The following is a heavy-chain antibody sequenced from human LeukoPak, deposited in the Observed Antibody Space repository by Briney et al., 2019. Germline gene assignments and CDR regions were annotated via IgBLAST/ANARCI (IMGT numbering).Heavy chain of an antibody. Sequence: GESLKISCMVSGYSFTSYWIGWVRQATGQGLEWMGWMNPNSGNTGYAQKFQGRVTITRNTSISTAYMELSSLRSDDKAVYYCARAIYNYRLLSLNGCDPWGQGTLVPVSS. CDR2: MNPNSGNT. D-gene: IGHD3-16*01. CDR1: GYSFTSYW. CDR3: ARAIYNYRLLSLNGCDP. V-gene: IGHV1-8*03. J-gene: IGHJ5*02.